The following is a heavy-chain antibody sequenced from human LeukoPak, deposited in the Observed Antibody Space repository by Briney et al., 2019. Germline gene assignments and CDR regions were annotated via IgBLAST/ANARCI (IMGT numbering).Heavy chain of an antibody. J-gene: IGHJ4*02. CDR1: GLTFSNAC. CDR2: IKSKTEGETT. V-gene: IGHV3-15*01. Sequence: GGSLRLSCDASGLTFSNACMSWVRQAPGKGLEWVGRIKSKTEGETTDYATPVKGRFTISRDDSKDTLYLQMDSLKTEDTAVYYCTTYSSGPWHWGQGTLVTVSS. CDR3: TTYSSGPWH. D-gene: IGHD6-19*01.